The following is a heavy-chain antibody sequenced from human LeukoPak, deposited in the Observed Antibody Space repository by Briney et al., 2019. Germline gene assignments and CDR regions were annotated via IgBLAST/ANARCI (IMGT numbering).Heavy chain of an antibody. CDR3: ARSDEYPGFWFDP. CDR1: GYTFTSYG. J-gene: IGHJ5*02. CDR2: IIPIFGTA. D-gene: IGHD2/OR15-2a*01. V-gene: IGHV1-69*13. Sequence: PRASVKVSCKASGYTFTSYGISWVRQAPGQGLEWMGGIIPIFGTANYAQKFQGRVTITADESTSTAYMELSSLRSEDTAVYYCARSDEYPGFWFDPWGQGTLVTVSS.